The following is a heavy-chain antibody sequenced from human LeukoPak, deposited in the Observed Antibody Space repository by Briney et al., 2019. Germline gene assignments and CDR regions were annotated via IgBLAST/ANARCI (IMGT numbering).Heavy chain of an antibody. J-gene: IGHJ5*02. Sequence: GASVKVSCKASGYTFTSYYMHWVRQAPGQGLEWMGIISPSGGSTSYAQKFQGRVTMTRDTSTSTVYMELSSLRSEDTAVYYCARVGIQLWLRGGWFDPWGQGTLVTVSS. CDR3: ARVGIQLWLRGGWFDP. CDR1: GYTFTSYY. V-gene: IGHV1-46*01. D-gene: IGHD5-18*01. CDR2: ISPSGGST.